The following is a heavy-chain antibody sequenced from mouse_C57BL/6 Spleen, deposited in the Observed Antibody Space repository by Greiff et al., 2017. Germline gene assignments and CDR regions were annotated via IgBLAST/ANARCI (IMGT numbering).Heavy chain of an antibody. V-gene: IGHV1-26*01. CDR2: INPNNGGT. D-gene: IGHD2-1*01. Sequence: VQLQQSGPELVKPGASVKISCKASGYTFTDYYMNWVKQSHGKSLEWIGDINPNNGGTSYNQKFKGKATLTVDKSSSTAYMELRSLTSEDSAVYYCAKGNQGAWFAYWGQGTLVTVSA. CDR1: GYTFTDYY. CDR3: AKGNQGAWFAY. J-gene: IGHJ3*01.